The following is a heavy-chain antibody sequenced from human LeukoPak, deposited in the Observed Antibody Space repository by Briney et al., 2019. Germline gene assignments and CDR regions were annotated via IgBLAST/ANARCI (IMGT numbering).Heavy chain of an antibody. CDR2: LYSGGHT. V-gene: IGHV3-53*01. Sequence: GGSLRLSCAASRFTVSSNYMSWVRQAPGKGLEWVSVLYSGGHTNYADSVKGRFTISRDNSKNTLYLQMNSLRADDTAVYYCVREGGKTFDYWGQGTLVTVSS. CDR1: RFTVSSNY. J-gene: IGHJ4*02. CDR3: VREGGKTFDY.